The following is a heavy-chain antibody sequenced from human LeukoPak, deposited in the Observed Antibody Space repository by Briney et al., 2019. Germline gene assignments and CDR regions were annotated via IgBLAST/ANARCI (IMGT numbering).Heavy chain of an antibody. J-gene: IGHJ4*02. V-gene: IGHV1-46*01. D-gene: IGHD1-1*01. Sequence: ASVKVSCEASGYTFTSYYMHWVRQAPGQGLEWMGIINPSGGSTSYAQKFQGRVTMTRDTSTSTVYMELSSLRSEDTAVYYCAREGQQLKHFDYWGQGTLVTVSS. CDR3: AREGQQLKHFDY. CDR2: INPSGGST. CDR1: GYTFTSYY.